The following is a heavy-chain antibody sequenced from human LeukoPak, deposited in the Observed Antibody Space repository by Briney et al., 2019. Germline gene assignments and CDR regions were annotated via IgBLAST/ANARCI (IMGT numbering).Heavy chain of an antibody. V-gene: IGHV4-39*01. CDR2: IYYSGST. CDR3: ARNAYFDNNWFDP. D-gene: IGHD3-9*01. Sequence: SETLSLTCTVSGGSISSSSYYWGWIRQPPGKGLEWIGSIYYSGSTYYNPSLKSRVTISVDTSKNQFSLKLSSVTAADTAVYYCARNAYFDNNWFDPWGQGTLVTVSS. J-gene: IGHJ5*02. CDR1: GGSISSSSYY.